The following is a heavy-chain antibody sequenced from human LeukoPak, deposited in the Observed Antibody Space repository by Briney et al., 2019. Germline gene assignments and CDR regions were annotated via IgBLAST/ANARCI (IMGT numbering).Heavy chain of an antibody. CDR1: GGSISSYY. CDR3: ARGPWLMGSGRRFDP. J-gene: IGHJ5*02. Sequence: SETLSLTCTVSGGSISSYYWSWIRQPPGKGLEWIGYIYYSGSTNYNPPLKSRVTISVDTSKNQFSLKLSSVTAADTAVYYCARGPWLMGSGRRFDPWGQGTLVTVSS. CDR2: IYYSGST. V-gene: IGHV4-59*01. D-gene: IGHD3-10*01.